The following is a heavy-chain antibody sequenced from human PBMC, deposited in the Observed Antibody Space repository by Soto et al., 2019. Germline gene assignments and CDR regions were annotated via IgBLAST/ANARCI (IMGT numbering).Heavy chain of an antibody. CDR3: ARADSSSWYGGHYYGVDV. Sequence: ASVKVSCKASGGTFSSYAISWVRQAPGQGLEWMGGIIPIFGTANYAQKFQGRVTITADESTSTAYMELSSLRSEDTAVYYCARADSSSWYGGHYYGVDVWGQGTTVTVSS. V-gene: IGHV1-69*13. CDR2: IIPIFGTA. J-gene: IGHJ6*02. D-gene: IGHD6-13*01. CDR1: GGTFSSYA.